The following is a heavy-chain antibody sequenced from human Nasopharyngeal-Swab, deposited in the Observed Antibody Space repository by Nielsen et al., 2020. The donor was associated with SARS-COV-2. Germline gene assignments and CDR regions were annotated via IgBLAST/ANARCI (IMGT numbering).Heavy chain of an antibody. J-gene: IGHJ4*02. D-gene: IGHD3-10*01. Sequence: LRLSCTVSGGSISSYYWSWIRQPPGKGLEWIGYIYYSGSTNYNPSLKSRVTISVDTSKNQFSLKLSSVTAADTAVYYCARTMVRGVIDYWGQGTLVTVSS. CDR2: IYYSGST. CDR3: ARTMVRGVIDY. CDR1: GGSISSYY. V-gene: IGHV4-59*01.